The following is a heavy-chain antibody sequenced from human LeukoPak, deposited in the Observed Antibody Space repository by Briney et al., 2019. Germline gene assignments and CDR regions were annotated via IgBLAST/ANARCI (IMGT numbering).Heavy chain of an antibody. CDR1: GFTFSSYD. D-gene: IGHD6-19*01. J-gene: IGHJ4*02. CDR2: ISCDGSNK. CDR3: AKGYSSGWSIFDY. V-gene: IGHV3-30*18. Sequence: GRSLRLSCAASGFTFSSYDIHWVRQAPGKGLEWVAVISCDGSNKYYADSVKGRFAISRDNSKNTLYLQMNSLITEDTAVYYCAKGYSSGWSIFDYWGQGTLVTVSS.